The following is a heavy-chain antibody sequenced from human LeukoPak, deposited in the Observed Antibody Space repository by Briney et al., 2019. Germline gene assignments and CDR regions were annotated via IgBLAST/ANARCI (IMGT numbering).Heavy chain of an antibody. J-gene: IGHJ4*02. CDR1: GFTFRRYR. D-gene: IGHD3-10*01. V-gene: IGHV3-74*01. CDR3: IRDFREADY. CDR2: ICQDGTVA. Sequence: GESLRHSCAASGFTFRRYRMPWVPQATGRAAVWLSRICQDGTVANYADSVKGRFTNSKDNAKNTVFLQMNSRRVEDTAVYYCIRDFREADYWGQGSLVTVSS.